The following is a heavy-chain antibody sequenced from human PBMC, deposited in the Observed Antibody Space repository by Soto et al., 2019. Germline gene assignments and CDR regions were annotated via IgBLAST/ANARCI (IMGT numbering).Heavy chain of an antibody. D-gene: IGHD3-22*01. V-gene: IGHV3-23*01. CDR2: ISGSGGST. Sequence: PGGSLILSCAASGFTFSSYAMSWVRQAPGKGLEWVSAISGSGGSTYYADSVKGRFTISRDNSKNTLYLQMNSLRAEDTAVYYCAKSRGSVYYYDSSGAYGMDVWGQGTTVTVSS. J-gene: IGHJ6*02. CDR3: AKSRGSVYYYDSSGAYGMDV. CDR1: GFTFSSYA.